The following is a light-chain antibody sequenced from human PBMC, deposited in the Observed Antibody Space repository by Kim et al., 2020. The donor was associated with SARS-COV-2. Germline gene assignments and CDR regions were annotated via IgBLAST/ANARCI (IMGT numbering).Light chain of an antibody. V-gene: IGLV2-23*02. CDR3: CSYAGSSTWV. J-gene: IGLJ3*02. CDR1: SSDVGSYNL. Sequence: GESITISCTGTSSDVGSYNLVPWYQQHPGKAPKLMICEVSDRPSGVSNRFSGSKSGNTASLTISGLQAEDEAEYYCCSYAGSSTWVFGGGTKLTVL. CDR2: EVS.